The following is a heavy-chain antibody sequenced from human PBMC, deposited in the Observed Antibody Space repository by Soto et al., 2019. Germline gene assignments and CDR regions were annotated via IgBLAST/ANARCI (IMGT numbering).Heavy chain of an antibody. CDR1: GASMTAYY. CDR3: AMSVDVRGGNYHFDS. CDR2: VYFRGTR. Sequence: SETLSLTCSVSGASMTAYYWNWIRQSPGKGLEWIGFVYFRGTRNYNPSLKGRVALSIDTSKSQFSLKLTSVTAADTALYYCAMSVDVRGGNYHFDSWGHGNLVT. V-gene: IGHV4-59*01. D-gene: IGHD3-10*01. J-gene: IGHJ4*01.